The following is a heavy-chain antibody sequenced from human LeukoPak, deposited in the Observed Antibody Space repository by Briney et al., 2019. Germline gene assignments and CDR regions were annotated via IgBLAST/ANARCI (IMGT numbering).Heavy chain of an antibody. CDR1: GGSISSGGYY. CDR2: IYYSGST. CDR3: ARVGPFSSSWYGYYYYGMDV. Sequence: SETLSLTCTVSGGSISSGGYYWSWIRQHPGKGLEWIGYIYYSGSTYYNPPLKSRVTISVDTSKNQFSLKLSSVTAADTAVYYCARVGPFSSSWYGYYYYGMDVWGQGTTVTVSS. V-gene: IGHV4-31*03. J-gene: IGHJ6*02. D-gene: IGHD6-13*01.